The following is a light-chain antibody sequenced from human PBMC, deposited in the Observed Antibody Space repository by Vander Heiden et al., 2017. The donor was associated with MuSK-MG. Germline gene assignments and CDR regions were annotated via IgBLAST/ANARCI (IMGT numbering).Light chain of an antibody. V-gene: IGKV3-15*01. CDR2: DAS. CDR3: QQDNSCPIT. J-gene: IGKJ4*01. Sequence: EIVMTQSPGTLSVSPGESPTLSCRASQNVKNNFAWYQQKPGQAPRVVIYDASTRAAGIPARFSGSGSGTEFTLTISGLQSEDSAVYYCQQDNSCPITFGGGTKVEIK. CDR1: QNVKNN.